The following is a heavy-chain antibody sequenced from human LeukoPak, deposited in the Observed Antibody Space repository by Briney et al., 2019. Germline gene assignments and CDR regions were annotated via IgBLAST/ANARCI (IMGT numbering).Heavy chain of an antibody. CDR1: GFTVSSNY. CDR2: ISWNSGNI. V-gene: IGHV3-9*01. D-gene: IGHD1-26*01. J-gene: IGHJ4*02. CDR3: VKGMAQVGAGDY. Sequence: GGSLRLSCAASGFTVSSNYMSWVRQAPGKGLEWVSGISWNSGNIDYADSVKGRFTISRDNAKNSLYLQMNSLRAEDTALYYCVKGMAQVGAGDYWGQGTLVTVSS.